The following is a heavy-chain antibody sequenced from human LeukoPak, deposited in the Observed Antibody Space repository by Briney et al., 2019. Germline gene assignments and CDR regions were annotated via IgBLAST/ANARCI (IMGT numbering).Heavy chain of an antibody. V-gene: IGHV4-4*07. CDR2: IYTSGST. CDR3: AREAYYYDSSGYYYIDY. D-gene: IGHD3-22*01. Sequence: PSETLSLTCTVSGGSISRYYWSWIRQPAGKGLEWIGRIYTSGSTNYNPSLKSRVTMSVDTSKNQFSLKLSSVTAADTAVYYCAREAYYYDSSGYYYIDYWGQGTLVTVSS. CDR1: GGSISRYY. J-gene: IGHJ4*02.